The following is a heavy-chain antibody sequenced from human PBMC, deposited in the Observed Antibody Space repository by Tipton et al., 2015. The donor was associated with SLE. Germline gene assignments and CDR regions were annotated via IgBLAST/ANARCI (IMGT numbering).Heavy chain of an antibody. Sequence: LSLTCTVSGASITNDHWSWIRQAPGKGLEWASYISSSGASVHYADSVRGRFTISRDNTDNSLYLQMNSLRVEDTAVYYCATTRLVGPSDHWGQGTLVTVSS. D-gene: IGHD3-16*01. V-gene: IGHV3-11*01. CDR2: ISSSGASV. CDR3: ATTRLVGPSDH. J-gene: IGHJ4*02. CDR1: GASITNDH.